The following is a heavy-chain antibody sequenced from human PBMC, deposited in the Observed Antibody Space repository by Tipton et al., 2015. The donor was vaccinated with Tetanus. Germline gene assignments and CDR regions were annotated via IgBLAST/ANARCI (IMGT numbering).Heavy chain of an antibody. Sequence: TLSLTCTVSGGSINNYYWSWIRQPPGKGLEWIGYISYSGSTNSNPSLKSRVTISVDASKNQFSLELTSVTAADTAVYYCARQCVVPAAENDYGDNAFDSWGQGTLVTVSS. J-gene: IGHJ4*02. CDR2: ISYSGST. D-gene: IGHD2-2*01. CDR1: GGSINNYY. V-gene: IGHV4-59*08. CDR3: ARQCVVPAAENDYGDNAFDS.